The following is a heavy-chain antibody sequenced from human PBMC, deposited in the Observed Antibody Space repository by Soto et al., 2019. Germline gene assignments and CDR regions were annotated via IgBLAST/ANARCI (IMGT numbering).Heavy chain of an antibody. V-gene: IGHV4-39*01. CDR1: DGSISSSSYY. D-gene: IGHD3-3*02. CDR2: IYYRGST. Sequence: SETLYLTFTVSDGSISSSSYYWGWILQPPGMGLEWIVSIYYRGSTYYNPSLKSRVTISVDTSKNQFSLKLSSVTAADTAVYYCARRDIRYYYYGMDVWGQGTTVTVSS. J-gene: IGHJ6*02. CDR3: ARRDIRYYYYGMDV.